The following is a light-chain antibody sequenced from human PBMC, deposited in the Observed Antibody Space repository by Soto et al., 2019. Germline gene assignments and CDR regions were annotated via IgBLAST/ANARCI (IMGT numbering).Light chain of an antibody. V-gene: IGKV1-16*01. Sequence: DIQMTQSPSSLSASIGDRVTIICRASEGINNYLARFQQKPGKATKSLIYGATYLQSGVPSRFSGSEFGTEFSLTISSLQPEDIATCYCQQYQRFPPSCGGGTKVEIK. CDR1: EGINNY. CDR2: GAT. CDR3: QQYQRFPPS. J-gene: IGKJ4*01.